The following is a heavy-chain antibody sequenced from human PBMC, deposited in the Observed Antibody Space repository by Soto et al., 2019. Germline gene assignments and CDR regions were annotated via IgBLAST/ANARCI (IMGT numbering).Heavy chain of an antibody. V-gene: IGHV3-48*02. CDR2: ISSSSSTI. J-gene: IGHJ5*02. D-gene: IGHD6-13*01. CDR3: AMGTHSST. CDR1: GFTLSSYN. Sequence: EVQLVESGGGLVQPGGSLRLCCAASGFTLSSYNMNWVRQAPGKGLEWVSYISSSSSTIYYADSVKGRFTISRDTAKNSLYLQMNTLRDEDTAVYYCAMGTHSSTWGQGTLVTVSS.